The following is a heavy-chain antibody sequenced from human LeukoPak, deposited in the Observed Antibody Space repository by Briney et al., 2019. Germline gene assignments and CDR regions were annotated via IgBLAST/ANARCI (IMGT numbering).Heavy chain of an antibody. D-gene: IGHD5-18*01. Sequence: SETLSLTCTVTGGSISSYYWSWIRQPPGKGLEWIGYIYYSGSTNYNPSLKSRVTISVDTSKNQFSLKLSSVTAADTAVYYCARGVLGGYSYGMIFDYWGQGTLVTVSS. J-gene: IGHJ4*02. V-gene: IGHV4-59*12. CDR1: GGSISSYY. CDR2: IYYSGST. CDR3: ARGVLGGYSYGMIFDY.